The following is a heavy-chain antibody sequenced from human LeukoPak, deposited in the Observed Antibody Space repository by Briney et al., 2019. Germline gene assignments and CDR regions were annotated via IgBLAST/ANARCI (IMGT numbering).Heavy chain of an antibody. Sequence: GGSLRLSCAASGFTFSSPGMGWVRQAPGKGLECVSPITGSGGSTSYTDSVKGRFTISRDNSKNTLYLQMNSLRAEDTAVYYCARGRNTGRQFYFDYWDQGTLVTVAS. CDR1: GFTFSSPG. CDR2: ITGSGGST. CDR3: ARGRNTGRQFYFDY. V-gene: IGHV3-23*01. J-gene: IGHJ4*02. D-gene: IGHD5-18*01.